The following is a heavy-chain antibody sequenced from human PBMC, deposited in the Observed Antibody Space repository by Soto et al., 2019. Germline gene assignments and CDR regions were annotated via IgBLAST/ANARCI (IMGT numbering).Heavy chain of an antibody. CDR1: GFTFSSYA. J-gene: IGHJ4*02. CDR3: AKDWLAVRGEPPTD. D-gene: IGHD3-10*01. CDR2: ISGSGGST. V-gene: IGHV3-23*01. Sequence: EVQLLESGGGLVQPGGSLRLSCAASGFTFSSYAMSWVRQAPGKGLEWVSAISGSGGSTYYADSVKGRFTISRDNSKNTLYLQMNSLRAEDSAVYYCAKDWLAVRGEPPTDWGQGTLVTVSS.